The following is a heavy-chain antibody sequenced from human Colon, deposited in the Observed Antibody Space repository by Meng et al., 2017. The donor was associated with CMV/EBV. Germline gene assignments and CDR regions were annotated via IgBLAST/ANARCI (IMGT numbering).Heavy chain of an antibody. J-gene: IGHJ6*02. D-gene: IGHD6-19*01. CDR1: GFTVSSNY. CDR3: ATGKAVAGKSYYYYGMGV. V-gene: IGHV3-7*01. Sequence: GESLKISCAASGFTVSSNYMSWVRQAPGKGLEWVANINQGGGEKYYVDSVKGRFTISRDNAKNSVYLQMNNLRAEDTAVYYCATGKAVAGKSYYYYGMGVWGQGTTVTVSS. CDR2: INQGGGEK.